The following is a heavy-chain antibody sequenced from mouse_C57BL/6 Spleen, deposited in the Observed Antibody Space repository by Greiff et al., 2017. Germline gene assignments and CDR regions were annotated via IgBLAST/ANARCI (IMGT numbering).Heavy chain of an antibody. V-gene: IGHV1-82*01. J-gene: IGHJ4*01. Sequence: QVQLQQSGPELVKPGASVKISCKASGYAFSSSWMNWVKQRPGKGLEWIGRIYPGNGDTNYNGKFKGKATLTADTSSSTAYMQLSSLTSEASAVXFCAWYAGRSWAMDYWGQGTSVTVSS. D-gene: IGHD1-1*01. CDR2: IYPGNGDT. CDR1: GYAFSSSW. CDR3: AWYAGRSWAMDY.